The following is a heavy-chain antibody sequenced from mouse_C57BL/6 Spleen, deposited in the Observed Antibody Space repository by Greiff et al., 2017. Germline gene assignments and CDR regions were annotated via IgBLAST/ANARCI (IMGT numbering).Heavy chain of an antibody. CDR3: ATGKLAFDY. Sequence: LLQSGAELVRPGSSVKLSCKDSYFAFMASAMPWVKQSPGHGLEWIGSFTMYSDATEYSENVKGKATLTANTSSSTAYMELSRLTSEDSAVYYCATGKLAFDYWGQGTTLTVSS. CDR2: FTMYSDAT. D-gene: IGHD4-1*01. J-gene: IGHJ2*01. CDR1: YFAFMASA. V-gene: IGHV1-49*01.